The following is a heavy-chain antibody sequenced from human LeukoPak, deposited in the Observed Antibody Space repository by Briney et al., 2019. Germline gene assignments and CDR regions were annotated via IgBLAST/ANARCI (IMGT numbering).Heavy chain of an antibody. CDR2: ISYDGSSK. V-gene: IGHV3-30-3*01. CDR1: GFTFRSYA. J-gene: IGHJ5*02. Sequence: GGSLRLSCAASGFTFRSYAMHWVRQAPGKGLEWVAIISYDGSSKDYADSVKGRFTISRDNAKNSLYLQMNSLRAEDTAVYYCARDDDYVRFDPWGQGTLVTVSS. D-gene: IGHD3-16*01. CDR3: ARDDDYVRFDP.